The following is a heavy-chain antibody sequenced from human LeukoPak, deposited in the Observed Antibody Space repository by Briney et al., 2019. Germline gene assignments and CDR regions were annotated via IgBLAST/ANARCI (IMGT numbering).Heavy chain of an antibody. V-gene: IGHV4-34*01. D-gene: IGHD2-15*01. Sequence: SETLSLTCAVYGGSFSGYYWSWIRQPPGKGLEWIGEINHSGSTNYNPSLKSRVTISVDTSKNQFSLKLSSVTAADTAVYYCARGLGSSRYYYYYYGMDVWGQGTTVTVSS. CDR3: ARGLGSSRYYYYYYGMDV. CDR1: GGSFSGYY. J-gene: IGHJ6*02. CDR2: INHSGST.